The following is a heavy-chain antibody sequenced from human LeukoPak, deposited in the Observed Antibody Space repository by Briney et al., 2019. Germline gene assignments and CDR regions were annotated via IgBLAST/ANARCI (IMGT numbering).Heavy chain of an antibody. CDR1: GASLSSYF. Sequence: PSETLSLTCSVSGASLSSYFWSWIRQPPGKPLEWIGYIYNSGRTNYNPSLKSRVTISADTSKNQFSLKVQSVTAADTAIYYCARPRWSGSYQRAFDLWGQGTMVTASS. V-gene: IGHV4-4*09. D-gene: IGHD1-26*01. CDR3: ARPRWSGSYQRAFDL. J-gene: IGHJ3*01. CDR2: IYNSGRT.